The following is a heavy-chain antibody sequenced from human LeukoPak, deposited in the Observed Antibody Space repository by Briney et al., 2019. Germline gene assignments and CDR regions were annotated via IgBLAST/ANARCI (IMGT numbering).Heavy chain of an antibody. J-gene: IGHJ1*01. CDR3: AKDRGDSSGYYWPQYFQH. Sequence: GGSLRLSCAASGFTFSSYAMSWVRQAPGKGLEWVSAISGSGGSTYYADSVKGRFTISRDNSKNTLYLQMNSLRAEDTAVYYCAKDRGDSSGYYWPQYFQHWGQGTLVTVSS. CDR1: GFTFSSYA. D-gene: IGHD3-22*01. CDR2: ISGSGGST. V-gene: IGHV3-23*01.